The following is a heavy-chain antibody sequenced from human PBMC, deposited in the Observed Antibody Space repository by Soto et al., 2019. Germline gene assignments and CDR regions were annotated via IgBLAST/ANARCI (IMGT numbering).Heavy chain of an antibody. V-gene: IGHV3-30*18. CDR2: ISDDGSNI. Sequence: GGSLRLSCAASGFSFSSHVMHWVRQAPGKGLEWVAFISDDGSNIYYGDSVKGRFTISRDNSKNTLYLQMNSLRAEDTAVYYCTKAGRDFWSGRSFFDYWGQGTQVTVSS. CDR1: GFSFSSHV. D-gene: IGHD3-3*01. CDR3: TKAGRDFWSGRSFFDY. J-gene: IGHJ4*02.